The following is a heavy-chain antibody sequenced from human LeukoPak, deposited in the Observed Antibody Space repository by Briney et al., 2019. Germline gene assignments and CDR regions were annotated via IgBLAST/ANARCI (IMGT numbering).Heavy chain of an antibody. CDR1: GFTFDDYG. CDR2: INWNRGST. D-gene: IGHD5-18*01. V-gene: IGHV3-20*04. CDR3: ARAALNTATLPYYFDY. Sequence: WGSLTLSCAASGFTFDDYGMSWLRQAPGKGLEWVSGINWNRGSTGYADSVQGRFTITRDNAKKSLYLQMNSLRAEHTALYYCARAALNTATLPYYFDYWGPGTLVTVSS. J-gene: IGHJ4*02.